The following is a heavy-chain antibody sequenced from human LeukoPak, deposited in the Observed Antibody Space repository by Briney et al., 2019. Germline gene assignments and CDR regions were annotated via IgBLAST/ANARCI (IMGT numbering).Heavy chain of an antibody. D-gene: IGHD3-10*01. CDR3: AKTYGSGSYYGD. V-gene: IGHV3-30*02. Sequence: PGGSLRLSCAASGFTFSSYGMHWVRRAPGKGLEWVAFIRYDGSNKYYADSVKGRFTISRDNSKNTLYLQMNSLRAEVTAVYYCAKTYGSGSYYGDWGQGTLVTVSS. CDR1: GFTFSSYG. CDR2: IRYDGSNK. J-gene: IGHJ4*02.